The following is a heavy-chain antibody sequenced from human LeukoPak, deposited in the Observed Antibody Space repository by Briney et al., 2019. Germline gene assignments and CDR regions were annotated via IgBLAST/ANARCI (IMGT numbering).Heavy chain of an antibody. D-gene: IGHD3-3*01. J-gene: IGHJ4*02. Sequence: SETLSLTCAVSGYSISSGYCWGWIRQPPGKGLEWIGSSYHSGSTYYNPSLKSRVTISVDTSNNQFSLKLSSVTAADTAVYYCARHGEWLTVDYWGQGTLVTVSS. V-gene: IGHV4-38-2*01. CDR1: GYSISSGYC. CDR3: ARHGEWLTVDY. CDR2: SYHSGST.